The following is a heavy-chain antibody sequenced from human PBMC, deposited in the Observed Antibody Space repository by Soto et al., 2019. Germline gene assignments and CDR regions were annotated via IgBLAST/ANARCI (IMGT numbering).Heavy chain of an antibody. J-gene: IGHJ3*02. CDR2: INAGNGNT. Sequence: ASVKVSCKASGYTFTSYAMHWVRQAHGQRLEWMGWINAGNGNTKYSQKFQGRVTITRDTSASTAYMELSSLRSEDTAVYYCARISDSSGYYAFDIWGQGTMVTVSS. CDR3: ARISDSSGYYAFDI. CDR1: GYTFTSYA. D-gene: IGHD3-22*01. V-gene: IGHV1-3*01.